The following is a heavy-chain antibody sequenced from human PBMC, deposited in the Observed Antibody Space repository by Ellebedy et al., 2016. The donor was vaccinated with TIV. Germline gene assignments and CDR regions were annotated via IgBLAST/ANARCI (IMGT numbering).Heavy chain of an antibody. D-gene: IGHD2-15*01. CDR1: GFTLSSYA. J-gene: IGHJ6*02. CDR2: ISYDGSNK. CDR3: ARAGCSGGSCYYYYGLDV. Sequence: GESLKISCAASGFTLSSYAMDWVRQAPGKALEWVAVISYDGSNKYYADSVKGRFTISRDNSKNTLYLQMNSLRAEDTAVCYCARAGCSGGSCYYYYGLDVWGQGTTVTVSS. V-gene: IGHV3-30-3*01.